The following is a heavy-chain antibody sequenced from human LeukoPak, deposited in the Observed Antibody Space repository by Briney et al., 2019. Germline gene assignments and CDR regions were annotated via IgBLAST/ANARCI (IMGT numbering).Heavy chain of an antibody. Sequence: SSETLSLTCTVSGGSISSYYWSWIRQPPGKGLEWIGYIYYSGSTNYNPSLKSRVTISVDTSKNQFSLKLSSVTAADTAVYYCARDNSVRDEAWWFNPWGQGTLVTVSS. V-gene: IGHV4-59*12. J-gene: IGHJ5*02. CDR2: IYYSGST. CDR1: GGSISSYY. CDR3: ARDNSVRDEAWWFNP. D-gene: IGHD5-24*01.